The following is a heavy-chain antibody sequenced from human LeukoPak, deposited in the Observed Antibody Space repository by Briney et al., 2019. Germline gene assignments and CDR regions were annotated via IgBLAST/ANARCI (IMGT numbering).Heavy chain of an antibody. CDR3: AKDRASGWYQEYFQH. J-gene: IGHJ1*01. CDR1: GFTFSSYA. Sequence: GGSLRLSCAASGFTFSSYAISWVRQAPGKGLEWVSAISGSGGSTYYADSVKGRFTISRDNSKNTLYLQMNSLRAEDTAVYYCAKDRASGWYQEYFQHWGQGTLVTVSS. V-gene: IGHV3-23*01. CDR2: ISGSGGST. D-gene: IGHD6-19*01.